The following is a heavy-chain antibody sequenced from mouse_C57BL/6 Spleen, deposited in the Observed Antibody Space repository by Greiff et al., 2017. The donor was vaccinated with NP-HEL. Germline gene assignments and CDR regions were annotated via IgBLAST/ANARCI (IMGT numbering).Heavy chain of an antibody. V-gene: IGHV1-81*01. CDR3: ARFYGSKGFAY. CDR1: GYTFTSYG. Sequence: QVQLKESGAELARPGASVKLSCKASGYTFTSYGISWVKQRTGQGLEWIGEIYPRSGNTYYNEKFKGKATFTADTSSNTAYMQLSSLTTEDSAIYYCARFYGSKGFAYWGQGTLVTVSA. J-gene: IGHJ3*01. D-gene: IGHD1-1*01. CDR2: IYPRSGNT.